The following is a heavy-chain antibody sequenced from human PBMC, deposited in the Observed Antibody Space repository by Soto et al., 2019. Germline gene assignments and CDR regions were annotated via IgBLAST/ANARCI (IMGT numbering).Heavy chain of an antibody. CDR2: MNPNSGNT. D-gene: IGHD3-3*01. CDR3: ARNPVYDFWSGYYYDYYYYMDV. CDR1: GYTFTSYD. V-gene: IGHV1-8*01. Sequence: ASVKVSCKASGYTFTSYDINWVRQATGQGLEWMGWMNPNSGNTGYAQKFQGRVTMTRNTSISTAYMELSSLRSEDTAVYYCARNPVYDFWSGYYYDYYYYMDVWGKGTTVTVSS. J-gene: IGHJ6*03.